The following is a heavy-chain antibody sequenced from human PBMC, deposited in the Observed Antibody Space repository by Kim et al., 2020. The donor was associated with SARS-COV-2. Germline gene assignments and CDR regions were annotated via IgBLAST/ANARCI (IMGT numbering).Heavy chain of an antibody. CDR3: AKVGVGYAYYYDSSGYGY. Sequence: KGRFTISGDNSKTTLYLQMNSLRAEDTAVYYCAKVGVGYAYYYDSSGYGYWGQGTLVTVSS. V-gene: IGHV3-23*01. J-gene: IGHJ4*02. D-gene: IGHD3-22*01.